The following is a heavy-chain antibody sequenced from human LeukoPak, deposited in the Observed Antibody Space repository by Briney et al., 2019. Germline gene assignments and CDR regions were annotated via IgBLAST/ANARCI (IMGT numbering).Heavy chain of an antibody. V-gene: IGHV3-11*01. D-gene: IGHD6-13*01. CDR3: AKESSSSWYGS. Sequence: NPGGSLRLSRAASGFTFSDYYMSWIRQAPGKGLEWVSYISSSGSTIYYADSVKGRFTISRDNAKNSLYLQMNSLRAEDTAVYYCAKESSSSWYGSWGQGTLVTVSS. CDR1: GFTFSDYY. CDR2: ISSSGSTI. J-gene: IGHJ4*02.